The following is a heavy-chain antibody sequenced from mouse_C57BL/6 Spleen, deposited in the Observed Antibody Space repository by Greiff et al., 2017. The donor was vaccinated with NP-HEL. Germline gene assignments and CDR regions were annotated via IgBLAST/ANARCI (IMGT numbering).Heavy chain of an antibody. CDR2: ISDGGSYT. J-gene: IGHJ2*01. Sequence: EVKLVESGGGLVKPGGSLKLSCAASGFTFSSYAMSWVRQTPEKRLEWVATISDGGSYTYYPDNVKGRFTISRDNAKNNLYLQMSHLKPEDTAMYYCARERELAYFDYWGQGTTLTVSS. D-gene: IGHD3-1*01. CDR1: GFTFSSYA. CDR3: ARERELAYFDY. V-gene: IGHV5-4*01.